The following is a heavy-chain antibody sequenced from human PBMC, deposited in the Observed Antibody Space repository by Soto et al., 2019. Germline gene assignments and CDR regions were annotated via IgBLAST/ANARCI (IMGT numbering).Heavy chain of an antibody. CDR2: ISYDGSNK. CDR1: GFTFSHYG. D-gene: IGHD1-26*01. Sequence: QVQLVESGGGVVQPGRSLRLSCAASGFTFSHYGLHWVRQAPGKGLEWLAVISYDGSNKHYADSVKGRFTVSRDNSKNTLYLQRNSLRAEDTAVYFCARYSGKYQGPIDYWGQGTLVTVSS. CDR3: ARYSGKYQGPIDY. J-gene: IGHJ4*02. V-gene: IGHV3-30*03.